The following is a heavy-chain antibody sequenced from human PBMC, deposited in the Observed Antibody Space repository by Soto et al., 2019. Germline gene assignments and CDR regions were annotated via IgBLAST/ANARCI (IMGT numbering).Heavy chain of an antibody. CDR1: GFTFSSYA. CDR3: ATDSAYYYGSASRLPFDY. V-gene: IGHV3-23*01. CDR2: ISGSGGST. Sequence: EVQLLESGGGLVQPGGSLRLSCAASGFTFSSYAMSCVRQAPGKGLEWVSAISGSGGSTYYADSVKGRFTISRDNSKNTLYLQMNSLRAEDTAVYYCATDSAYYYGSASRLPFDYWGQGTLVTVSS. J-gene: IGHJ4*02. D-gene: IGHD3-10*01.